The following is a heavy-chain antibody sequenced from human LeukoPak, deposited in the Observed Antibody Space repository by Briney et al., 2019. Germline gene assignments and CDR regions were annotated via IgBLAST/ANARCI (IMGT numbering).Heavy chain of an antibody. CDR2: IYYSGST. D-gene: IGHD3-16*01. Sequence: KPSETLSLTCTVSGGSISSYYWSWIRQPPGKGLEWIGYIYYSGSTNYNPSLKSRVTISVDPSKNQFSLKLSSVTAADTAVYYCARDSHGGYFDYWGQGTLVTVSS. J-gene: IGHJ4*02. V-gene: IGHV4-59*01. CDR1: GGSISSYY. CDR3: ARDSHGGYFDY.